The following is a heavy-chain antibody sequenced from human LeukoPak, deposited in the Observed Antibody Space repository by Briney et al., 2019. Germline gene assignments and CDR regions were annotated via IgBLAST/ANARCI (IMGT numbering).Heavy chain of an antibody. CDR3: ARGYCSGSSCYSGFYFDY. CDR1: GFTFSSYW. J-gene: IGHJ4*02. Sequence: GGSLRLSWAASGFTFSSYWMSWVRQVPGKGLEWVANIKQDEIEKYFVDSVKGRFTLSRDNAKNSLYLQMNSLRAEDTAVYYCARGYCSGSSCYSGFYFDYWGQGALVTVSS. V-gene: IGHV3-7*01. CDR2: IKQDEIEK. D-gene: IGHD2-15*01.